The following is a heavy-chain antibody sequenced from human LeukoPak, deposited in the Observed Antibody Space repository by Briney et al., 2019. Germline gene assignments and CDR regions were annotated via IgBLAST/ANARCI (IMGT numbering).Heavy chain of an antibody. Sequence: PGGSLRLSCAASGFTFSSYAMSWVRQAPGKGLEWVSAISGSGGSTYYADSVKGRFTISRDNSKNTLYLQMNSLRAEDTAVYYCAKQYSSGYYYYYYYMDVWGKGTTVTVSS. V-gene: IGHV3-23*01. CDR3: AKQYSSGYYYYYYYMDV. CDR1: GFTFSSYA. J-gene: IGHJ6*03. CDR2: ISGSGGST. D-gene: IGHD6-19*01.